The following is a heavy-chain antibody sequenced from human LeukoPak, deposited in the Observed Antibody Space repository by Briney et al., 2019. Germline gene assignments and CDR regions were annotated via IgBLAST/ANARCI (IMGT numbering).Heavy chain of an antibody. Sequence: ASVRVSCKASGYTFXGHYMHWXRXXXGQGXXXXXWISAYNGXTNYAQKLQGRVTMTTDTSTSTAYMELRSLRSDDTAVYYCARDREWFTAYFDYWGQGTLVTVSS. CDR1: GYTFXGHY. J-gene: IGHJ4*02. D-gene: IGHD3-3*01. CDR2: ISAYNGXT. V-gene: IGHV1-18*04. CDR3: ARDREWFTAYFDY.